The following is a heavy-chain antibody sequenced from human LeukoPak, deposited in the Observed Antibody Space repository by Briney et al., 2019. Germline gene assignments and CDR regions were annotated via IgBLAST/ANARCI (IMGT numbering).Heavy chain of an antibody. V-gene: IGHV3-30*04. D-gene: IGHD1-1*01. CDR3: AKAPFEVQGGSGTLYFDY. CDR1: GFTFSSYA. Sequence: PGRSLRLSCAASGFTFSSYAMHWVRQAPGKGLEWVAVISYDGSNKYYADSVKGRFTISRDNSKNTLYLQMNSLRAEDTAVYYCAKAPFEVQGGSGTLYFDYWGQGTLVTVSS. CDR2: ISYDGSNK. J-gene: IGHJ4*02.